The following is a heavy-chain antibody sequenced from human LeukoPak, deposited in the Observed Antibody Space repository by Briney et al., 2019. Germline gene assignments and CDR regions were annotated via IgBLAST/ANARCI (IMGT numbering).Heavy chain of an antibody. CDR3: AKDGGMATTYYFDY. CDR2: ISGSGGST. D-gene: IGHD5-12*01. CDR1: GFTFSSYA. Sequence: GGSLRLSCAASGFTFSSYAMSWVRQAPGKGLEWVSAISGSGGSTYYADSVKGRFTISRDNSKHTLYLQMNSLRAEDTAVYYCAKDGGMATTYYFDYWGQGTLVTVSS. V-gene: IGHV3-23*01. J-gene: IGHJ4*02.